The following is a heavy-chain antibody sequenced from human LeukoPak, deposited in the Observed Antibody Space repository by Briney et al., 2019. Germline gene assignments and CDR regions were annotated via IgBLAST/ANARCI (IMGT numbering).Heavy chain of an antibody. CDR2: MYLSGTT. V-gene: IGHV4-4*02. CDR1: GDSINSLDL. D-gene: IGHD3-22*01. Sequence: PSETLSLTCTVSGDSINSLDLWSWVRQPPGKGLEWIGEMYLSGTTHSNPSVKSRVTISIDKSKNQFFLNLSSVTAADTAVYYCAGLVGRYSSGLYYYYLDYWGQGTLATVSS. J-gene: IGHJ4*02. CDR3: AGLVGRYSSGLYYYYLDY.